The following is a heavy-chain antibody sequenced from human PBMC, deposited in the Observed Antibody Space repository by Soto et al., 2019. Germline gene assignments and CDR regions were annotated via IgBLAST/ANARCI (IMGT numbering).Heavy chain of an antibody. V-gene: IGHV1-18*01. J-gene: IGHJ4*02. CDR1: GYTFTSHG. D-gene: IGHD3-10*01. CDR3: ARIGNFYGSGSYYDTPFDS. Sequence: ASVKVSCKASGYTFTSHGISWVRQAPGQGLEWMGWISAYNGNTNYAQKLQGRVTMTTDTSTSTAYMELRSLRSDDTAMFYCARIGNFYGSGSYYDTPFDSWGQGTLVTVSS. CDR2: ISAYNGNT.